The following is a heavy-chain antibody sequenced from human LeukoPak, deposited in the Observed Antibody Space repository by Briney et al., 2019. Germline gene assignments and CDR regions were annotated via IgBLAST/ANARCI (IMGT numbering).Heavy chain of an antibody. CDR1: GGTFSSYA. D-gene: IGHD6-13*01. CDR3: ARHEYSSSWSPPEYFDL. J-gene: IGHJ2*01. V-gene: IGHV1-69*06. Sequence: ASVKVSCKASGGTFSSYAISWVRQAPGQGLEWMGGIIPIFGTANYAQKFQGRVTITADKSTSTAYMELSSLRSEDTAVFYCARHEYSSSWSPPEYFDLWGRGTLVTVSS. CDR2: IIPIFGTA.